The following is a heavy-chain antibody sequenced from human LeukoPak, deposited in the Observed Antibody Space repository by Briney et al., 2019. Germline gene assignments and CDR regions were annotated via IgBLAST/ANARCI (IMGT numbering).Heavy chain of an antibody. Sequence: GASVKVSCKVSGYTLTELSMHWVRQAPGKGLEWMGGFDPEDGETIYAQKFRGRVTMTEDTSTDTAYMELSSLRSEDTAVYYCATSALGYCSSTGCHRDYWGQGTLVTVSS. D-gene: IGHD2-2*01. CDR2: FDPEDGET. CDR3: ATSALGYCSSTGCHRDY. CDR1: GYTLTELS. J-gene: IGHJ4*02. V-gene: IGHV1-24*01.